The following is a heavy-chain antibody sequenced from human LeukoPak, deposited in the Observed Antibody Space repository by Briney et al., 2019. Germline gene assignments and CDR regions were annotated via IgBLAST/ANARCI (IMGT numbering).Heavy chain of an antibody. CDR1: GGSISSSSYY. D-gene: IGHD5-18*01. V-gene: IGHV4-39*01. Sequence: PSETLSLTCTVSGGSISSSSYYWGWIRQPPGKGLEWIGSIYYSGSTYYNPSLKSRVTISVDTSKNQFSLKLSSVTAADTAVYYCARAGWDTAMDNDYYYDGMDVWGQGTTVTVSS. CDR3: ARAGWDTAMDNDYYYDGMDV. CDR2: IYYSGST. J-gene: IGHJ6*02.